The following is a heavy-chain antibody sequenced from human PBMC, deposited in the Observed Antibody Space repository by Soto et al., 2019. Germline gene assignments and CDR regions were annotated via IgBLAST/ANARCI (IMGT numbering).Heavy chain of an antibody. V-gene: IGHV1-3*01. CDR1: GYTFTSYA. CDR2: INAGNGNT. Sequence: ASVKVSCKASGYTFTSYAMHWVRQAPGQRLEWMGWINAGNGNTKYSQKFQGRVTITRNTSISTAYMELSSLRSEDTAVYYCARYGSGSYYYYYGMDVWGQGTTVTVSS. CDR3: ARYGSGSYYYYYGMDV. J-gene: IGHJ6*02. D-gene: IGHD3-10*01.